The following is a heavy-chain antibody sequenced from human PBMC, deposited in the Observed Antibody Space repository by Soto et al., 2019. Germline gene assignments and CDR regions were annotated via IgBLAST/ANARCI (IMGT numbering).Heavy chain of an antibody. D-gene: IGHD5-18*01. J-gene: IGHJ4*02. Sequence: PSETLSLTCTVSGASISSGGYYWSWLRQHPGKGLEWLAYIYYSGSTYYNPSLKSRVIISVDTSKNQFSLKLSSVTAADTAMYYCARVHDSSYDFDYWGQGALVTVSS. CDR1: GASISSGGYY. CDR2: IYYSGST. V-gene: IGHV4-31*03. CDR3: ARVHDSSYDFDY.